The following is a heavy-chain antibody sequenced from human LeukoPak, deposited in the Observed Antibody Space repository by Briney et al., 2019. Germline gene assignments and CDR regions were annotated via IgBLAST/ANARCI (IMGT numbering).Heavy chain of an antibody. CDR1: GGSISSSSYY. V-gene: IGHV4-39*01. CDR3: ARRMATNTFDY. Sequence: PSETLSLTCTVSGGSISSSSYYWGWIRQPPGKGLEWIGSIYYSGSTYYNPSLKSRVTISVDTSKNQFSLKLSSVTAADTAVYYCARRMATNTFDYWGQGTLVTVSS. J-gene: IGHJ4*02. D-gene: IGHD5-24*01. CDR2: IYYSGST.